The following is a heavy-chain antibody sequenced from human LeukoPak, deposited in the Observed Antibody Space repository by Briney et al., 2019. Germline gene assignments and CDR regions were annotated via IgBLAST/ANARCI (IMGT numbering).Heavy chain of an antibody. CDR1: GYTFTGYY. J-gene: IGHJ4*02. CDR2: ISAYNGNT. Sequence: ASVKVSCKASGYTFTGYYMHWVRQAPGQGLEWMGWISAYNGNTNSAQKLQGRVTMTTDTSTSTAYMELRSLRSDDTAMYYCARGIYYDYVWGSYRYFPYFDYWGQGTLVTVSS. CDR3: ARGIYYDYVWGSYRYFPYFDY. D-gene: IGHD3-16*02. V-gene: IGHV1-18*04.